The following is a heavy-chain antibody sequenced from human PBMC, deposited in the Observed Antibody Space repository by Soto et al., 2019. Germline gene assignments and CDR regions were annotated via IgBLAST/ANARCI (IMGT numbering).Heavy chain of an antibody. V-gene: IGHV3-7*05. Sequence: GGSLRLSCVGSGYTFSSNWMTWVRQAPGKGLEWVANIRQDGSEINYVDSVKGRFTISRDNTKNSLYLQMNSLRAEDTAVYYCAKGNWFHAFDIWGQGTMVTVSS. D-gene: IGHD3-9*01. CDR1: GYTFSSNW. CDR3: AKGNWFHAFDI. J-gene: IGHJ3*02. CDR2: IRQDGSEI.